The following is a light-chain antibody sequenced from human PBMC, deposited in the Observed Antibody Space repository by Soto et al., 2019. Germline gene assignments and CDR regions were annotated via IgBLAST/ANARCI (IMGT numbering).Light chain of an antibody. Sequence: EIVLTQSPGTLSLSPGERATLSFRASQSVRSNLAWYQQRPGQAPRLLIYDASNRATGVPARFSGRGSGTEFTLTISSLQPDVFATYECQKYNSYSQTFGQGTKVDIK. V-gene: IGKV3D-15*01. CDR2: DAS. CDR1: QSVRSN. J-gene: IGKJ1*01. CDR3: QKYNSYSQT.